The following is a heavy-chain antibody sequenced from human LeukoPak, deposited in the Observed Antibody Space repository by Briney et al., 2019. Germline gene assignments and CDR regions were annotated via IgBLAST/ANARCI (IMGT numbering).Heavy chain of an antibody. CDR1: GGSISSYY. CDR2: IYYSGST. D-gene: IGHD3-22*01. Sequence: SSETLSLTCTVSGGSISSYYWSWIRQPPGKGLEWIGYIYYSGSTNYNPSPKSRVTISVDTSKNQFSLKLSSVTAADTAVYYCARALIYDSSGYYGYYFDYWGQGTLVTVSS. CDR3: ARALIYDSSGYYGYYFDY. V-gene: IGHV4-59*01. J-gene: IGHJ4*02.